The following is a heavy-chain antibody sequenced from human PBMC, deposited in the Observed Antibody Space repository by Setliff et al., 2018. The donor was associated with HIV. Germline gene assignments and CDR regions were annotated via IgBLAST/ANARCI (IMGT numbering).Heavy chain of an antibody. D-gene: IGHD6-25*01. CDR2: INPNSGDT. J-gene: IGHJ4*02. Sequence: GASVKVSCKASGYTFTGYFIHLLRQAPGQGLEWMGRINPNSGDTNYAQKFQGRVTMTADKSSNTAYMELTSLTSEDTAVYYCARTPEGAAVFDYWGQGTLVTVSS. CDR1: GYTFTGYF. CDR3: ARTPEGAAVFDY. V-gene: IGHV1-2*06.